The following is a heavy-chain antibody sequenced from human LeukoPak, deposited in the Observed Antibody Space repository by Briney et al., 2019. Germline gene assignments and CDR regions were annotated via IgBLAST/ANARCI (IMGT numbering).Heavy chain of an antibody. CDR2: INTDGSST. Sequence: GGSLRLSCAASGFTFSSYWMHWVRQAPGKGLVWVSRINTDGSSTSYADSVKGRFTISRDNAKNTLYLQMNSLRAEDTAVYYCARVGRSYYDSSDWGQGTLVTVSS. V-gene: IGHV3-74*01. CDR1: GFTFSSYW. D-gene: IGHD3-22*01. CDR3: ARVGRSYYDSSD. J-gene: IGHJ4*02.